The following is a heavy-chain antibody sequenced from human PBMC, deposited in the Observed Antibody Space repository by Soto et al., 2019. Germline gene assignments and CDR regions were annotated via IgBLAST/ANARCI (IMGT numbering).Heavy chain of an antibody. CDR2: IWYDGSNK. Sequence: ESGGGVVQPGRSLRLSCAASGFTFSSYGMHWVRQAPGKGLEWVAVIWYDGSNKYYADSVKGRFTISRDNSKNTLYLQMNSLRAEDTAVYYCAREEVTYCSSTSCPFDYWGQGTLVTVSS. CDR1: GFTFSSYG. D-gene: IGHD2-2*01. CDR3: AREEVTYCSSTSCPFDY. V-gene: IGHV3-33*01. J-gene: IGHJ4*02.